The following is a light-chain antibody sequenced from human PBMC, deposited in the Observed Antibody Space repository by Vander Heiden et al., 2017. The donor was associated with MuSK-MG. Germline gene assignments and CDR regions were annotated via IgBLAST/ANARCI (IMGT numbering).Light chain of an antibody. CDR2: VNS. Sequence: QSVLTPPPSVSGAPVPRVTISCLGSSSNIGAGYDVHWYQQLPGRAPKLLSYVNSLRPSGVPDRFFGSKSGTSAFLAITELQAEDEADYYGQSYDSSLSGLVFGGGTKLTVL. J-gene: IGLJ3*02. CDR3: QSYDSSLSGLV. V-gene: IGLV1-40*01. CDR1: SSNIGAGYD.